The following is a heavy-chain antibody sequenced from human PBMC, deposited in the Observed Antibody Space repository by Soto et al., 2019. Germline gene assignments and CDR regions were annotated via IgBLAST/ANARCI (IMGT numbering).Heavy chain of an antibody. CDR3: ARVEAGNRVVSGYSSGWYADDY. CDR1: GFTFSSYG. CDR2: IWYDGSNK. V-gene: IGHV3-33*01. D-gene: IGHD6-19*01. Sequence: QVQLVESGGGVVQPGRSLRLSCAASGFTFSSYGMHWVRQAPGKGLEWVAVIWYDGSNKYYADSVKGRFTISRDNSKNTLNLQMHSLRAEDKSVYHCARVEAGNRVVSGYSSGWYADDYCGQGTLVAVSS. J-gene: IGHJ4*02.